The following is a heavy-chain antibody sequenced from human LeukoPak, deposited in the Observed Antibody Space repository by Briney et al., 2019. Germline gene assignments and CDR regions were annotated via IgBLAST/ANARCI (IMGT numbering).Heavy chain of an antibody. CDR3: DSLWGNSGSPGHAFDI. J-gene: IGHJ3*02. D-gene: IGHD1-26*01. V-gene: IGHV1-46*03. CDR2: INPSGGST. Sequence: ASVKVSCKASGYTFTSYYMHWVRQAPGQGLEWMGIINPSGGSTSYAQKFQGRVTMTRDTSTSTVYMELSSLRSEDTAVYYCDSLWGNSGSPGHAFDIWGQGTMVTVSS. CDR1: GYTFTSYY.